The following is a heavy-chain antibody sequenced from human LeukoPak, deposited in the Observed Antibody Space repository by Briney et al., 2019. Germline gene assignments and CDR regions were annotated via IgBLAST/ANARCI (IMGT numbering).Heavy chain of an antibody. CDR3: ARQGSSGAFDI. J-gene: IGHJ3*02. Sequence: SETLSLTCTVSGGSISSSSYYWGWIRQPPGKGLEWIGSIYFSGSTDYNPSLKSRVTISVDTSKNQFSVKLTSVTAADTAVYYRARQGSSGAFDIWGQGTMVSVSS. CDR2: IYFSGST. D-gene: IGHD3-10*01. V-gene: IGHV4-39*01. CDR1: GGSISSSSYY.